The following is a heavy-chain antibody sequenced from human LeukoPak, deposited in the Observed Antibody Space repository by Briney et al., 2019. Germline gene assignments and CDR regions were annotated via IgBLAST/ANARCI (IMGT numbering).Heavy chain of an antibody. V-gene: IGHV1-2*02. J-gene: IGHJ4*02. CDR3: ARGYSYGLRTYYFDY. CDR1: GYTFTGYY. Sequence: ASVKVSCKASGYTFTGYYMHWVRQAPGQGLEWMGWINPNSGRTNYAQKFQGRVTMTRDTSISTAYMELSRLRSDDTAVYYCARGYSYGLRTYYFDYWGQGTLVTVSS. CDR2: INPNSGRT. D-gene: IGHD5-18*01.